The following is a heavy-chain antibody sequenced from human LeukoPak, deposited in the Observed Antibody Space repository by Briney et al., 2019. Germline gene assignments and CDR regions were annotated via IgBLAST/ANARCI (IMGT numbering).Heavy chain of an antibody. CDR1: GFNLSSSW. V-gene: IGHV3-74*01. Sequence: GGSLRLSCAASGFNLSSSWMHWVRQAPEKGLVWVSRISNVGSSTNYADSVKGRFTISRDNAKNTLYLQMNSLRAEDTAVYYCARDYLGWFDPWGQGTLVTVSS. CDR2: ISNVGSST. J-gene: IGHJ5*02. CDR3: ARDYLGWFDP.